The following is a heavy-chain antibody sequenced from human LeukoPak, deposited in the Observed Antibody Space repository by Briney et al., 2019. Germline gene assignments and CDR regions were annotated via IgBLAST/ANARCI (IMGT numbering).Heavy chain of an antibody. J-gene: IGHJ4*02. CDR2: ITGSSAST. Sequence: PGGSLRLSCAASGFTVSSTYMSWVRQAPGKGLEWVSSITGSSASTYYADSVKGRFTISRDNSKNTLYLQMNSLRAEDMAVYFCAKLDYYGTHWGQGTLVTVSS. CDR3: AKLDYYGTH. V-gene: IGHV3-23*01. CDR1: GFTVSSTY. D-gene: IGHD3-10*01.